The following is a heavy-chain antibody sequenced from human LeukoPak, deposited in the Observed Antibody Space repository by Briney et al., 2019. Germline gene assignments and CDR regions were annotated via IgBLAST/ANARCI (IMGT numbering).Heavy chain of an antibody. V-gene: IGHV3-33*06. J-gene: IGHJ4*02. CDR3: AKGNDFWSGYLDY. CDR1: GFTFSSYG. CDR2: IWYDGSNK. Sequence: GGSLRLSCAASGFTFSSYGMLWVRQAPGKGLEWVADIWYDGSNKYYADSVKGRFTISRDNSKNTLYLQMNSLRAEDTAVYYCAKGNDFWSGYLDYWGQGTLVTVSS. D-gene: IGHD3-3*01.